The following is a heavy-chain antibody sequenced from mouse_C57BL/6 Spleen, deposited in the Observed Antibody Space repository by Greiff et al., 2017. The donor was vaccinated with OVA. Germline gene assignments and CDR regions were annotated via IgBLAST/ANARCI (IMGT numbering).Heavy chain of an antibody. Sequence: VQLQQSGAELVRPGTSVKMSCKASGYTFTNYWIGWAKQRPGHGLEWIGDIYPGGGYTNYNEKFKGKATLTADKSSSTAYMQFSSLTSEDSAIYYCARGGSRRDVDVWGTGTTVTVSS. J-gene: IGHJ1*03. D-gene: IGHD1-1*01. CDR3: ARGGSRRDVDV. CDR2: IYPGGGYT. V-gene: IGHV1-63*01. CDR1: GYTFTNYW.